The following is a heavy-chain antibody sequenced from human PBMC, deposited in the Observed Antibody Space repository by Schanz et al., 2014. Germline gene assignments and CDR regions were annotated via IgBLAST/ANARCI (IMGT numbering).Heavy chain of an antibody. CDR2: ISNDGSIK. Sequence: QVQLVESGGGFVQPGGSLGLSCVVSGFTVSSDHMSWVRQAPGKGLEWVALISNDGSIKYYADSVEGRFTISRDNSRNTLYLQMNSLRAEDTAVYYCAKQIHYDILTVTRNWGQGTLVTVSS. J-gene: IGHJ4*02. V-gene: IGHV3-30-3*02. CDR1: GFTVSSDH. CDR3: AKQIHYDILTVTRN. D-gene: IGHD3-9*01.